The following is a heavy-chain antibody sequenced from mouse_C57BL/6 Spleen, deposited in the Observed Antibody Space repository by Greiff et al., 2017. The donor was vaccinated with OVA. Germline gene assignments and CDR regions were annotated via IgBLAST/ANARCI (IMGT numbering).Heavy chain of an antibody. V-gene: IGHV5-2*01. Sequence: EVKVVESGGGLVQPGESLKLSCESNEYEFPSHDMSWVRKTPEKRLELVAAINSDGGSTYYPDTMERRFIISRDNTKKPLYLQMSSLRSEDTALYYCARRYYGNHWYFDVWGTGTTVTVSS. J-gene: IGHJ1*03. CDR2: INSDGGST. CDR1: EYEFPSHD. D-gene: IGHD2-1*01. CDR3: ARRYYGNHWYFDV.